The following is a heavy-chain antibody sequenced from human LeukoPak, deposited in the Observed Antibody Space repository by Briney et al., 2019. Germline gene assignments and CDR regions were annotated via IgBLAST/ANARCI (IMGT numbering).Heavy chain of an antibody. Sequence: GGSLRLSCAASGFTFSSYSMNWVRQAPGKGLEWVSYISSSSSAIYYADSVKGRFTISRDNAKNSLYLQMYSLRAEDTAVYYCARDTSYDSSGSQAPFGSWGQGTLVTVSS. D-gene: IGHD3-22*01. CDR2: ISSSSSAI. CDR3: ARDTSYDSSGSQAPFGS. V-gene: IGHV3-48*01. CDR1: GFTFSSYS. J-gene: IGHJ4*02.